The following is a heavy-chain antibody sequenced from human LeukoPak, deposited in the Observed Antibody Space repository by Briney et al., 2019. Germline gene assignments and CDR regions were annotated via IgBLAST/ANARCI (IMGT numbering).Heavy chain of an antibody. J-gene: IGHJ4*02. D-gene: IGHD3-22*01. CDR3: ARAQPPNYYDSSGYPPYFDS. CDR1: GFTFSSYG. Sequence: GGSLRLSCAASGFTFSSYGMHWVRQAPGKGLEWVAFIRYDGSNKYYADSVKGRFTISRDNSKNTLYLHMNSLRAEDTAVYYCARAQPPNYYDSSGYPPYFDSWGQGTLVTVSS. V-gene: IGHV3-30*02. CDR2: IRYDGSNK.